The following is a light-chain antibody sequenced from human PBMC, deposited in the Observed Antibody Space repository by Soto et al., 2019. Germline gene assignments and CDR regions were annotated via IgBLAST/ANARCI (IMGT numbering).Light chain of an antibody. J-gene: IGKJ5*01. CDR3: QHADSFPLIT. CDR2: AAS. Sequence: DIQMTQSPSSLSASVGDIVTITCRSSEDISTWLAWYQQKPGKAPKLLIYAASSLQSGVPSRFSGSGSGTDFTLTISSLQPEDFATYYCQHADSFPLITFGQGTRLEIK. V-gene: IGKV1-12*01. CDR1: EDISTW.